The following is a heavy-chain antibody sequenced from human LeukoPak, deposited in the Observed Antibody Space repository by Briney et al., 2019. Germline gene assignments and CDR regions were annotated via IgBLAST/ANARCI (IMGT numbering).Heavy chain of an antibody. CDR1: GGSISSGSYY. CDR3: ASGTAAAGTTYHYYYMDV. D-gene: IGHD6-13*01. CDR2: IYTSGST. V-gene: IGHV4-61*02. Sequence: SETLSLTCTVSGGSISSGSYYWSWIRQPAGKGLEWIGRIYTSGSTNYNPSLNSRVTISVDTSKNQFSLKLSSVTAADTAVYYCASGTAAAGTTYHYYYMDVWGKGTTVTVSS. J-gene: IGHJ6*03.